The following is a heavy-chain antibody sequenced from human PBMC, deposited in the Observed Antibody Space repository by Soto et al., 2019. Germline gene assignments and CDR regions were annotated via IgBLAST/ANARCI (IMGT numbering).Heavy chain of an antibody. CDR3: ARVHVMVVAGSTFDY. CDR2: IYHGGTT. Sequence: XETLSLSCTVSGYSTSSGSYWAWIRQPPGKGPEWIASIYHGGTTFYNPSLKSRITISVDTSNNQFSLKLTSVTAADTAVYYCARVHVMVVAGSTFDYWGHGTLVNVS. D-gene: IGHD6-19*01. J-gene: IGHJ4*01. CDR1: GYSTSSGSY. V-gene: IGHV4-38-2*02.